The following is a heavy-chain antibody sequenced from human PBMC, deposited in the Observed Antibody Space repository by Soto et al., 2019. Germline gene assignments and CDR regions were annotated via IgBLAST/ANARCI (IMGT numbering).Heavy chain of an antibody. CDR3: TSPVGWFGNEGAFDP. CDR2: VYSGDST. D-gene: IGHD3-16*01. CDR1: GFTVSSNY. J-gene: IGHJ5*02. V-gene: IGHV3-66*01. Sequence: EVQLVESGGGLVQPGGSLRLSCAVSGFTVSSNYMSWVRQAPGKGLECVSVVYSGDSTYYADSVKGRFTISRDNSKNTVYLQMNRLRDEDTAVYYCTSPVGWFGNEGAFDPWGQGTLVTVSS.